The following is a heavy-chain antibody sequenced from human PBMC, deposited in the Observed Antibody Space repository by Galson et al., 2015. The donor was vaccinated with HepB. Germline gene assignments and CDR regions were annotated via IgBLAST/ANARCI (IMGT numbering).Heavy chain of an antibody. J-gene: IGHJ1*01. CDR2: ISYDGSNK. Sequence: SLRLSCAASGFTFSSYAMHWVRQAPGKGLEWVAVISYDGSNKYYADSVKGRFTISRDNSKNTLYLQMNSLRAEDTAVYYCARSPEVAGTPAEYFQHWGQGTLVTVSS. CDR1: GFTFSSYA. CDR3: ARSPEVAGTPAEYFQH. V-gene: IGHV3-30*04. D-gene: IGHD6-19*01.